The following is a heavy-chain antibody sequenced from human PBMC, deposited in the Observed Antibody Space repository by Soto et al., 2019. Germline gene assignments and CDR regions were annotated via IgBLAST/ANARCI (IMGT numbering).Heavy chain of an antibody. CDR1: GFTFSSYG. J-gene: IGHJ5*02. CDR3: AKDLLRRSEDNWFDP. D-gene: IGHD3-16*01. CDR2: ISYDGSNK. Sequence: QVQLVESGGGVVQPGRSLRLSCAASGFTFSSYGMHWVRQAPGKGLEWVAVISYDGSNKYYADSVKGRFTISRDNSKNTLNLQMNSPRAEDTAVYYCAKDLLRRSEDNWFDPWGQGTLVTVSS. V-gene: IGHV3-30*18.